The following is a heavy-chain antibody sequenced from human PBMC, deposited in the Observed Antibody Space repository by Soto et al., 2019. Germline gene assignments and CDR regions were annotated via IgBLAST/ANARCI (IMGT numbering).Heavy chain of an antibody. J-gene: IGHJ5*02. Sequence: QVQLVQSGAEVKKPGASVKVSCKASGYTFTSYAMHWVRQAPGQRLEWMGWINAGNGNTKYSQKFQGRVTITRETSASTAYMELRSLRSDDTAVYYCARIFYSSGWYGWFDPWGQGTLVTVSS. CDR3: ARIFYSSGWYGWFDP. CDR1: GYTFTSYA. V-gene: IGHV1-3*01. D-gene: IGHD6-19*01. CDR2: INAGNGNT.